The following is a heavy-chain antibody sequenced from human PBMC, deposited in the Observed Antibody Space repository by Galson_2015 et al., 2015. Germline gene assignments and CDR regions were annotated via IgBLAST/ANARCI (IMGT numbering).Heavy chain of an antibody. J-gene: IGHJ6*02. CDR2: ISYDGSNK. CDR3: ARDYYYYGMDV. CDR1: GFTFSSYA. V-gene: IGHV3-30-3*01. Sequence: SLRLSCAASGFTFSSYAMHWVRQAPGKGLEWVAVISYDGSNKYYADSVKGRFTISRDNSKNTLYLQMNSLRAEDTAVYYCARDYYYYGMDVWGQGTTVTVSS.